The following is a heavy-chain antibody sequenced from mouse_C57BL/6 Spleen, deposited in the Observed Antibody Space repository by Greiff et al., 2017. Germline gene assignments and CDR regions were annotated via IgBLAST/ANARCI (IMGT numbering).Heavy chain of an antibody. J-gene: IGHJ4*01. CDR3: ARSRGDYGARDY. V-gene: IGHV1-55*01. D-gene: IGHD1-1*01. Sequence: VQLQQPGAELVKPGASVKMSCKASGYTFTSYWITWVKQRPGQGLEWIGDIYPGSGSTNYNEKFKSKATLTVDTSSSTAYMQLSSLTSEDSAVYYCARSRGDYGARDYWGQGTSVTVSS. CDR2: IYPGSGST. CDR1: GYTFTSYW.